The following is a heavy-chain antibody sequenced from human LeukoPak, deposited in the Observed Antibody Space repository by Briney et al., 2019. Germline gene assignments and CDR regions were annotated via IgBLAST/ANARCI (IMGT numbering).Heavy chain of an antibody. V-gene: IGHV4-30-4*01. CDR1: GGSISSGDYS. Sequence: PSETLSLTCTVSGGSISSGDYSWSWIRQPPGKGLEWIGYIYYSGSTYYNPSLKSRVTISVDTSKNQFSLKLSSVTAADTAVYYCARVARYCSGGSCYPPHYGMDVWGQGTTVTVSS. J-gene: IGHJ6*02. CDR3: ARVARYCSGGSCYPPHYGMDV. D-gene: IGHD2-15*01. CDR2: IYYSGST.